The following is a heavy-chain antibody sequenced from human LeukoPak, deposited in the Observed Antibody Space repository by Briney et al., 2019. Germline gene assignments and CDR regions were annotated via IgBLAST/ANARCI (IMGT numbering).Heavy chain of an antibody. CDR3: ASVVVYSYGFDY. V-gene: IGHV1-69*13. J-gene: IGHJ4*02. CDR2: IFPIFGTA. D-gene: IGHD5-18*01. CDR1: GGTFSSYA. Sequence: SVKVSCKASGGTFSSYAISWVRQAPGQGLEWMGGIFPIFGTANYAQKFQGRVTITPDESTSTAYMELSSLRSEDTAVYYCASVVVYSYGFDYWGQGTLFTVSS.